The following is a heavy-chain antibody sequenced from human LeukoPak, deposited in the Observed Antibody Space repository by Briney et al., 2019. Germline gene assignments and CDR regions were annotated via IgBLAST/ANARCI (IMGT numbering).Heavy chain of an antibody. V-gene: IGHV4-39*06. Sequence: SETLSLTCTVSGDSIRSPSYYWGWVRQAPGQGLEWIGSVYWNGNTYYSSSLKSRLTIWVDTSKNQFTPEVRSVTAADTAIYYCALEGIRDTAAGDYWGQGTLVTVSS. CDR1: GDSIRSPSYY. J-gene: IGHJ4*02. CDR3: ALEGIRDTAAGDY. D-gene: IGHD6-13*01. CDR2: VYWNGNT.